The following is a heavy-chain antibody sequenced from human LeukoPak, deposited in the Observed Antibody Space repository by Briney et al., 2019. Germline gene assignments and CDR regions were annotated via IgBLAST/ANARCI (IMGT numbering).Heavy chain of an antibody. Sequence: TGGSLRLSCAASGFTVSSDYMNWVRQAPGKGLQWVSIIYTGDSTYYADSVKGRFTISRDNSKSTLYLQMNSLRAEDTAVYYCARAAYLRNYFDYWGQGTLVTVSS. CDR3: ARAAYLRNYFDY. D-gene: IGHD2-21*01. CDR2: IYTGDST. CDR1: GFTVSSDY. J-gene: IGHJ4*02. V-gene: IGHV3-53*01.